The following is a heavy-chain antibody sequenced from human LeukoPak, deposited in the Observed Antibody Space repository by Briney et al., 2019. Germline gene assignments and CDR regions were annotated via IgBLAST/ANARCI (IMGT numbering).Heavy chain of an antibody. CDR1: GGSISSYY. D-gene: IGHD3-22*01. Sequence: PSETLSLTCTVSGGSISSYYWSWIRQPPGKGLEWIGYIYYSGSTNYNPSLKSRVTISVDTSKNQFSLKLSSVTTADTAVYYCERFSYDSSGSNHYFDYWGQGTLVTVS. CDR2: IYYSGST. J-gene: IGHJ4*02. CDR3: ERFSYDSSGSNHYFDY. V-gene: IGHV4-59*01.